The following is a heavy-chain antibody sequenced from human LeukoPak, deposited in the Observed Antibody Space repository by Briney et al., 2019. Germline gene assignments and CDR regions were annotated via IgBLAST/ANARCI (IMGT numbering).Heavy chain of an antibody. CDR2: INPNSGDT. D-gene: IGHD2-2*01. CDR3: ARDVGEYCSSTNCYASHY. J-gene: IGHJ4*02. CDR1: GYTFTSYG. Sequence: GASVKVSCKASGYTFTSYGISWVRQAPGQGLEWMGWINPNSGDTHYAQNFQARVTMTRDTSISTVYMDLSRLRSDDTAVYYCARDVGEYCSSTNCYASHYWGQGTLVTVSS. V-gene: IGHV1-2*02.